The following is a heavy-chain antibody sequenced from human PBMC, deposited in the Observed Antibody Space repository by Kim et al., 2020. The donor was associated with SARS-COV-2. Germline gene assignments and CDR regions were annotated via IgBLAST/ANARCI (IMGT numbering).Heavy chain of an antibody. J-gene: IGHJ4*02. CDR3: TTDKNLLRFLEWSVRVDY. V-gene: IGHV3-15*01. Sequence: GGSLRLSCAASGFTFSNAWMSWVRQAPGKGLEWVGRIKSKTDGGTTDYAAPVKGRFTISRDDSKNTLYLQMNSLKTEDTAVYYCTTDKNLLRFLEWSVRVDYWGQGTLVTVSS. CDR1: GFTFSNAW. CDR2: IKSKTDGGTT. D-gene: IGHD3-3*01.